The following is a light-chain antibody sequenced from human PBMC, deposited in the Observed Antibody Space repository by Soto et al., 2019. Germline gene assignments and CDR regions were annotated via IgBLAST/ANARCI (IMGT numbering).Light chain of an antibody. Sequence: QSALTQPASVSGSPGQSITISCTGTSSDVGAYNCVSWYQQHPGKAPKLMIYEVSDRPSGLSDRFSGSKSGNTASLTISGLQAEDEADYYCSSYTSSSTVVFGGGTKLTVL. CDR3: SSYTSSSTVV. V-gene: IGLV2-14*01. CDR1: SSDVGAYNC. CDR2: EVS. J-gene: IGLJ2*01.